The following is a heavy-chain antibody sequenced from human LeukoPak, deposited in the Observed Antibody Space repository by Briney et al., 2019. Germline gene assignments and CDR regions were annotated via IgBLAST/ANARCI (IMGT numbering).Heavy chain of an antibody. Sequence: TPSETLSLTCTVSSGSISSYFWSWIRQPPGKGLEWIGYIYYSGSTNYNPSLKSRVTISVDTSKNQFSLKLGSVTAADTALYYCARARGGGAVDYWGQGTLVTVSS. J-gene: IGHJ4*02. CDR2: IYYSGST. V-gene: IGHV4-59*01. CDR1: SGSISSYF. D-gene: IGHD3-16*01. CDR3: ARARGGGAVDY.